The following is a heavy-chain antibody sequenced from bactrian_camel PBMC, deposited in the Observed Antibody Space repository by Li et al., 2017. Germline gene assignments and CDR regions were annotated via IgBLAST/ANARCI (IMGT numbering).Heavy chain of an antibody. CDR2: ILTAGGKT. CDR3: AADSSVLRLWVGKSPSY. V-gene: IGHV3S40*01. J-gene: IGHJ4*01. Sequence: VQLVESGGGSVRAGGSLRLSCVRSGDSYSSYCMGWFRQASGKVREGVATILTAGGKTWYRDSVKGRFTISQGNAKNTVYLQTDNLKSEDTAMYYCAADSSVLRLWVGKSPSYWGQGTQVTVS. CDR1: GDSYSSYC. D-gene: IGHD3*01.